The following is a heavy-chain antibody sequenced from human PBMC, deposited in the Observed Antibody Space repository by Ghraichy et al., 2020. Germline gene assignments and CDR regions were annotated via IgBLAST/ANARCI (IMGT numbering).Heavy chain of an antibody. J-gene: IGHJ3*02. CDR3: AKEAAWCQNAFDI. D-gene: IGHD2-8*02. V-gene: IGHV3-30*18. CDR1: GLIFSDHS. Sequence: GGSLRLSCVVSGLIFSDHSMHWVRQAPGKGLEWVAVIASHGNVRFYLDSVEGRFTISRENSKSTLYLEMNSLTSEDTAVYYCAKEAAWCQNAFDIWGQGTMVTVSS. CDR2: IASHGNVR.